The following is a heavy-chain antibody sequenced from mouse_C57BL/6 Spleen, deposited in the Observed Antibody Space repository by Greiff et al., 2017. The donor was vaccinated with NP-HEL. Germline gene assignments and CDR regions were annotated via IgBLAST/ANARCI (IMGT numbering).Heavy chain of an antibody. Sequence: EVMLVESEGGLVQPGSSMKLSCTASGFTFSDYYMAWVRQVPEKGLEWVANINYDGSSTYYLDSLKSRFIISRDNAKNILYLQMSSLKSEDTATYYCARVGYYGSCDYWGQGTTLTVSS. CDR3: ARVGYYGSCDY. V-gene: IGHV5-16*01. CDR1: GFTFSDYY. J-gene: IGHJ2*01. CDR2: INYDGSST. D-gene: IGHD1-1*01.